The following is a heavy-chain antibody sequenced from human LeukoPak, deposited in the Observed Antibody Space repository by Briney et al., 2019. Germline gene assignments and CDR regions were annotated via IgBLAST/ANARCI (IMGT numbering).Heavy chain of an antibody. Sequence: SETLSLTCAVYGGSFSGYYWSWIRQPPGKGLEWIGEINHSGSTNYNPSLKSRVTISVDTSKNQFSLKLSSVTAADTAVYYCARGRITMVRGVTHYYFDYWGQGTLVTVSS. CDR1: GGSFSGYY. J-gene: IGHJ4*02. D-gene: IGHD3-10*01. V-gene: IGHV4-34*01. CDR3: ARGRITMVRGVTHYYFDY. CDR2: INHSGST.